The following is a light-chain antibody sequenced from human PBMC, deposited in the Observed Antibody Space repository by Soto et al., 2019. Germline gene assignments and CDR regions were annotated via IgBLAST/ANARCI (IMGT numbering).Light chain of an antibody. Sequence: EIVLTQFPGTLSVSPGERATLSCRASQSVSTNLAWYQQRPGQAPRLIISGAYTRATGIPARFSGSGSGTEFTLTISSLQSEDFAIYYCQQFNKWPRTFGQGTRVEIK. V-gene: IGKV3-15*01. CDR1: QSVSTN. CDR2: GAY. CDR3: QQFNKWPRT. J-gene: IGKJ1*01.